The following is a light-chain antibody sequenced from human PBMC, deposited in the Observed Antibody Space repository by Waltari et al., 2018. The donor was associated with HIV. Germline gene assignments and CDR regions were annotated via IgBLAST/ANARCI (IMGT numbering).Light chain of an antibody. CDR1: SSDVGGYNY. V-gene: IGLV2-14*01. Sequence: QSALTQPASVSGSTGQSITISCTGTSSDVGGYNYVSWYQQPPGKAPKLMIYDVSNRPSGVSNCFSGAKSGNTASLTISGLQAEDEADYYCSSYTSSSTPGVVFGGGTKLTVL. CDR2: DVS. CDR3: SSYTSSSTPGVV. J-gene: IGLJ2*01.